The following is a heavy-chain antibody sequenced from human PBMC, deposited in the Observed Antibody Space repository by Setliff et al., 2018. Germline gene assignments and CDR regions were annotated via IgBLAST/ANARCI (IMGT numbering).Heavy chain of an antibody. CDR2: IYTSGTT. CDR3: ARQDRFYDRSVFVEYFQH. D-gene: IGHD3-22*01. J-gene: IGHJ1*01. CDR1: GASISSYY. Sequence: SETLSLTCSVSGASISSYYWSWIRQPPGKGLEWIGYIYTSGTTKYNPSLKSRVTISIDTSESQFSLNLSSVTAADTAVYYCARQDRFYDRSVFVEYFQHWGQGALVTVSS. V-gene: IGHV4-59*08.